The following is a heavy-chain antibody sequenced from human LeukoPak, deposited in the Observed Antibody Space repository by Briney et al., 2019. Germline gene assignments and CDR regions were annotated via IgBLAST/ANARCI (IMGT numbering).Heavy chain of an antibody. CDR3: ARDGYSGSYFWFDP. V-gene: IGHV3-21*01. CDR1: GFTFSSYS. D-gene: IGHD1-26*01. J-gene: IGHJ5*02. CDR2: ISSSSYI. Sequence: GGSLRLSCAASGFTFSSYSMNWVRQAPGKGLEWVSSISSSSYIYYADSVKGRFTISRDNAKNSLYLQMNSLRAEDTAVYYCARDGYSGSYFWFDPWGQGTLVTVSS.